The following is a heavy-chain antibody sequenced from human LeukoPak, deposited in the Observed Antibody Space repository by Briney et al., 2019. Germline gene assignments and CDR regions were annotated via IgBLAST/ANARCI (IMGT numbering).Heavy chain of an antibody. J-gene: IGHJ4*02. CDR3: ARDFRYDYVWGSYRYHFDY. Sequence: GSLRLSCAASGFTVSNNYMSWVRQAPGKGLEWIGSIYYSGSTYYNPSLKSRVTISVDTSKNQFSLKLSSVTAADTAVYYCARDFRYDYVWGSYRYHFDYWGQGTLVTVSS. V-gene: IGHV4-39*07. D-gene: IGHD3-16*02. CDR1: GFTVSNNYM. CDR2: IYYSGST.